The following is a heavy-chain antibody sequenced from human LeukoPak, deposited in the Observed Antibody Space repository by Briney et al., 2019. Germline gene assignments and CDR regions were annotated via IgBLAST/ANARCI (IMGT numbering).Heavy chain of an antibody. CDR1: GFTVSSNY. V-gene: IGHV3-53*01. Sequence: GGSLRLSCAASGFTVSSNYMSWVRQAPGKGLEWVSVIYSGGSTYYADSVKGRFTISRDNSKNTLYLQMNSLRAEDTGVYYCARGAAAGTRVSPPDYFDYWGQGTLVTVSS. CDR3: ARGAAAGTRVSPPDYFDY. CDR2: IYSGGST. J-gene: IGHJ4*02. D-gene: IGHD6-13*01.